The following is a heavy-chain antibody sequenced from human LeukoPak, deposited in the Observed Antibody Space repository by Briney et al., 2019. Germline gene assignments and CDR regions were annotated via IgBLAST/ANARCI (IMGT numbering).Heavy chain of an antibody. CDR1: GYSIGSGYY. Sequence: PSETLSLTCTVSGYSIGSGYYWGWIRQPPGKGLEWIGSIYHSGSTYYNPSLKSRVTISVDTSKNQFSLKLSSVTAADTAVYYCARVGFQDYYGSGSSGWFDPWGQGTLVTVSS. CDR3: ARVGFQDYYGSGSSGWFDP. J-gene: IGHJ5*02. D-gene: IGHD3-10*01. V-gene: IGHV4-38-2*02. CDR2: IYHSGST.